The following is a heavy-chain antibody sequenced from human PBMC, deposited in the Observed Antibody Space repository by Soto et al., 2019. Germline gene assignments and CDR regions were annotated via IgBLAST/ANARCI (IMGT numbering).Heavy chain of an antibody. D-gene: IGHD2-8*01. CDR3: ARSKGLSPRYCTNGVCYPTTQNYDY. Sequence: SETLSLTCTVSGGSISSGGYYWSWIRQHPGKGLEWIGYIYYSGSTYYNPSLKSRVTISVDTSKNQFSLKLSSVTAADTAVYYCARSKGLSPRYCTNGVCYPTTQNYDYWGQGTLVTVSS. CDR1: GGSISSGGYY. V-gene: IGHV4-31*03. J-gene: IGHJ4*02. CDR2: IYYSGST.